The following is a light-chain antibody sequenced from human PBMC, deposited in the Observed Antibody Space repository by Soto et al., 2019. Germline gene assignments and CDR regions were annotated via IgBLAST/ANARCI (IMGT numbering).Light chain of an antibody. J-gene: IGKJ2*01. Sequence: DFPMTQSPSTLSASVGDRVTITCRTSQSVYSWLAWYQQKPGKAPKLLIFDDSILQSGVPSRFNVSASGTEFTLTISSLQPDDFATYYCQHYGGLYSFRQRTKLEIK. CDR3: QHYGGLYS. CDR2: DDS. V-gene: IGKV1-5*01. CDR1: QSVYSW.